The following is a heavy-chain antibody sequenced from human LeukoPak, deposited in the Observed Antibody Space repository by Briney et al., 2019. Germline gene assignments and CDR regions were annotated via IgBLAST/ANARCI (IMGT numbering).Heavy chain of an antibody. J-gene: IGHJ3*02. CDR1: GYIFTDYY. CDR2: INPNSGGT. CDR3: ATDSDGSSGYPYDAFDI. V-gene: IGHV1/OR15-1*04. Sequence: ASVKVSCKASGYIFTDYYMHWVRQAPGQELGWMGRINPNSGGTNYAQKFQGRVTMTEDTSTDTAYMELSSLRSEDTAVYYCATDSDGSSGYPYDAFDIWGQGTMVTVSS. D-gene: IGHD3-22*01.